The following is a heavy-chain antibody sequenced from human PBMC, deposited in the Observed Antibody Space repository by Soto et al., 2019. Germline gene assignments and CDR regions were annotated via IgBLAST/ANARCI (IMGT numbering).Heavy chain of an antibody. CDR1: GFPFSSYE. D-gene: IGHD3-9*01. V-gene: IGHV3-48*03. Sequence: PGGSLRLSCAASGFPFSSYEMNWVRQAPGKGLEWVSYISSSGSTIYYADSVKGRFTISRDNAKNSLYLQMNSLRAEDTAVYYCARWTGYPPYFHYGMDVWGQGTTVTF. CDR3: ARWTGYPPYFHYGMDV. CDR2: ISSSGSTI. J-gene: IGHJ6*02.